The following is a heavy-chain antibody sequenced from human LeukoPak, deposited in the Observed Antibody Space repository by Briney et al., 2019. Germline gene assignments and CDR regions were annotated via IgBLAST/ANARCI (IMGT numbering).Heavy chain of an antibody. J-gene: IGHJ4*02. D-gene: IGHD2-21*01. CDR2: INPNSGDT. CDR3: ARVVALVRFAD. CDR1: GYTFTGYH. Sequence: ASVKVSCKACGYTFTGYHLHWARLGPGQGFEWMGWINPNSGDTNYEQKFQGRVTMTRDTSISTAYMELSRLRSDDTAVYYCARVVALVRFADWGQGTLVTVSS. V-gene: IGHV1-2*02.